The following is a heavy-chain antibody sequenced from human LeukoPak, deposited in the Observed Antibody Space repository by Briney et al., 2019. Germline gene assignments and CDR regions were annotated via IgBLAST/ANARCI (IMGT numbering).Heavy chain of an antibody. D-gene: IGHD2-2*01. J-gene: IGHJ5*02. V-gene: IGHV4-39*06. CDR2: IYYSGST. CDR3: ARGGDSYHVRYCSSTSCYAEYIWFDP. CDR1: GGSISSSSYY. Sequence: AESLSLTCTVSGGSISSSSYYWGWLPPPPGKGLDWFGSIYYSGSTYYHSSLKSRVTITVHTSHTHFTLTPSSVTAADAAVYDCARGGDSYHVRYCSSTSCYAEYIWFDPWGRKPLVTVSS.